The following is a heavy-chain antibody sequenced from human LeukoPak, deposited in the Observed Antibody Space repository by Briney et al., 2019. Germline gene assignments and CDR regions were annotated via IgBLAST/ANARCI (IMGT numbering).Heavy chain of an antibody. CDR1: GFTVSTNS. V-gene: IGHV3-11*01. CDR2: ISSSGSTI. Sequence: GGSLRLSCTVSGFTVSTNSMSWVRQAPGEGLEWVSYISSSGSTIYYADSVKGRFTISRDNSKDTLYLHMNSLRVEDTAVYYCAKDDVGVLNLIDNWGQGTLVTVSS. D-gene: IGHD4/OR15-4a*01. J-gene: IGHJ4*02. CDR3: AKDDVGVLNLIDN.